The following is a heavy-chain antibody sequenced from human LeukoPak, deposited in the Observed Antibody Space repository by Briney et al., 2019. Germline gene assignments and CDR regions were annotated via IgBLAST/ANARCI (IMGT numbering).Heavy chain of an antibody. J-gene: IGHJ6*03. CDR2: ISWNSGSI. V-gene: IGHV3-9*01. D-gene: IGHD3-16*02. Sequence: PGGSLGLSCAASGFTFDDYAMHWVRQAPGKGLEWVSGISWNSGSIGYADSVKGRFTISRDNAKNSLYLQMNSLRAEDTALYYCSRQSFPYYYHMDVWGKGTTVTVSS. CDR3: SRQSFPYYYHMDV. CDR1: GFTFDDYA.